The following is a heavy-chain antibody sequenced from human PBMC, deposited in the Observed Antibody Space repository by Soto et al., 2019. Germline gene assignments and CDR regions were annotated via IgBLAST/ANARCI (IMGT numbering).Heavy chain of an antibody. Sequence: SETLSLTCAVYGGSFSGYYWSWIRQPPGKGLEWIGEINHSGSTNYKPSLKSRVTISVDTSKNQFSLKLSSVTAADTAVYFCAIGGYYDSSGSRRPPDYWGQGTLVTVSS. D-gene: IGHD3-22*01. V-gene: IGHV4-34*01. CDR2: INHSGST. CDR1: GGSFSGYY. J-gene: IGHJ4*02. CDR3: AIGGYYDSSGSRRPPDY.